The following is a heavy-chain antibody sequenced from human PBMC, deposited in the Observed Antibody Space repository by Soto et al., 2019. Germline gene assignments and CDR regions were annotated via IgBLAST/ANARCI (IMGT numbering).Heavy chain of an antibody. CDR2: INGGADIT. D-gene: IGHD1-1*01. CDR1: GFTFSSYV. Sequence: GGSLRLSCAASGFTFSSYVMTWVRQAPGKGLEWVSTINGGADITHYADSVKGRFTVSRDNSKTMLYLQMNSLRAEDTAVYYCAKAYNYYFDYWGQGTLVTVSS. J-gene: IGHJ4*02. V-gene: IGHV3-23*01. CDR3: AKAYNYYFDY.